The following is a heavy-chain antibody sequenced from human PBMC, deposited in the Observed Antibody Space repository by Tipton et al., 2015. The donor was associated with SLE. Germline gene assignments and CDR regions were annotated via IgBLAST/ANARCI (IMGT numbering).Heavy chain of an antibody. CDR2: ISDAGGST. J-gene: IGHJ4*02. CDR1: GFTFDDYA. V-gene: IGHV3-23*01. Sequence: SLRLSCAASGFTFDDYAMHWVRQGPGKGLELVASISDAGGSTYYADSVKGRFTISSDNSKNTLYLQMNSLRVEGTAVYYCAKDHGSWSYCFDYWGQGTLVTVSS. D-gene: IGHD3-10*01. CDR3: AKDHGSWSYCFDY.